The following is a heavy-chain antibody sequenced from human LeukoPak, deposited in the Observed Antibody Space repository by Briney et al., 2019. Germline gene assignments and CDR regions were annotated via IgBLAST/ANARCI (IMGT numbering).Heavy chain of an antibody. J-gene: IGHJ4*02. Sequence: SETLSLTCTVSGGSISTYYWSWIRQPAGKGLEWIGRIHSSGITNYNPSLKSRVTMSADTSKNQFSLKLGSVTAADTAVYYCAREMYDSAGYRVSYFDYWGQGILVTVSS. CDR2: IHSSGIT. CDR1: GGSISTYY. CDR3: AREMYDSAGYRVSYFDY. V-gene: IGHV4-4*07. D-gene: IGHD3-22*01.